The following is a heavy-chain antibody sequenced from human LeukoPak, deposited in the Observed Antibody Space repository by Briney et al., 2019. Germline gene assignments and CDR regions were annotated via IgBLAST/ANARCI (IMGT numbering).Heavy chain of an antibody. V-gene: IGHV4-59*01. CDR3: ARGRGYYYDSSGYPLDY. J-gene: IGHJ4*02. Sequence: SETLSLTCTVSGGSISSYYWSWIRQPPGKGLEWIGYIYYSGSTNYNPSLKSRVTISVDTSKNQFSLKLSSVTAADTAVYYCARGRGYYYDSSGYPLDYWGQGTLVTVSS. D-gene: IGHD3-22*01. CDR2: IYYSGST. CDR1: GGSISSYY.